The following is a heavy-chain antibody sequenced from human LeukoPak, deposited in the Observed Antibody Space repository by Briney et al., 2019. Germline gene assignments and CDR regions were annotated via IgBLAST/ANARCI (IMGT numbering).Heavy chain of an antibody. D-gene: IGHD5-18*01. J-gene: IGHJ4*02. Sequence: ASVKVSCKASGYTFTSYVISWVRQAPGQGVEWMGGSNPNSGGKNYAQKLQGRVHMPRDTSISTAYMELRRLRSDDTAVYYCAREGEYSYGFDYWGQGTLVTVSS. CDR3: AREGEYSYGFDY. CDR2: SNPNSGGK. CDR1: GYTFTSYV. V-gene: IGHV1-2*02.